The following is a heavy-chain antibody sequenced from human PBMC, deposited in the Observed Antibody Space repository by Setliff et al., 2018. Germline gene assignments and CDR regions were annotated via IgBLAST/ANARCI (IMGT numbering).Heavy chain of an antibody. J-gene: IGHJ3*01. V-gene: IGHV4-39*07. CDR1: GGSVSNSGFF. Sequence: PSETLSLTCTVSGGSVSNSGFFWGWLRQAPGKGLEWIGNIYDSGSSNYNASLKSRLIITRDTSKKQFSLKVTSVTAADTAVYYCVRDAGDGYGVDAYAGGGFDFWGQGTMVTVSS. CDR2: IYDSGSS. D-gene: IGHD4-17*01. CDR3: VRDAGDGYGVDAYAGGGFDF.